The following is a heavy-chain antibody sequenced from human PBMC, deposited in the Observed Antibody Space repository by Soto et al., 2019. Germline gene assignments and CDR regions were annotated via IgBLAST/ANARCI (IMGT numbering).Heavy chain of an antibody. CDR3: AKDRSYDPRGYFPHFHYGMDL. CDR1: GFTFSDYA. J-gene: IGHJ6*02. D-gene: IGHD3-22*01. V-gene: IGHV3-23*01. CDR2: ISVPGGNK. Sequence: DVQLLESGGGLAQPGGSLRLSCAASGFTFSDYAISWVRQAPGKGLEWVSVISVPGGNKYHADSVKGRFTISGDKSTNTVYLQMDGLRAEDAAVYYCAKDRSYDPRGYFPHFHYGMDLWGQGTTVTVS.